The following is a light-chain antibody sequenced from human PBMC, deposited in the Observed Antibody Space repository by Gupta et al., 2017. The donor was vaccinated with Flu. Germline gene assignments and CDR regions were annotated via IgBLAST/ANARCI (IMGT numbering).Light chain of an antibody. V-gene: IGKV3-11*01. CDR1: QSVDSS. CDR2: DAS. Sequence: ATLSLSPGERATLSCRASQSVDSSLDWYQQRPGQAPRLLIYDASNRAAGIPARFSGSGSGTDFTLTISSLDPEDFALYYCQQRSLWPPWTFGQGTRVEI. J-gene: IGKJ1*01. CDR3: QQRSLWPPWT.